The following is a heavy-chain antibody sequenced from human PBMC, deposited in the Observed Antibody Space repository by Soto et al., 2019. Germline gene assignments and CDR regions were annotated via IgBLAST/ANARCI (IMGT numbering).Heavy chain of an antibody. D-gene: IGHD5-12*01. CDR2: IYYSGST. Sequence: QVQLQESGPGLVKPSQTLSLTCTVSGGSITRGGYYWTWIRQHPGKGLEWIGYIYYSGSTYYNPSLKSRLTTSVDTSKNQFSLKLSSVTAADTAVYYCARVDSGGYAYFDYWGQGTLVTVSS. CDR3: ARVDSGGYAYFDY. CDR1: GGSITRGGYY. V-gene: IGHV4-31*03. J-gene: IGHJ4*02.